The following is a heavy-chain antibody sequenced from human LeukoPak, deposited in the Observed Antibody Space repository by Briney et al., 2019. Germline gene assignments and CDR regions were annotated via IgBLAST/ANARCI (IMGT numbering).Heavy chain of an antibody. CDR1: GFTFSSYS. D-gene: IGHD3-10*01. Sequence: GGSLRLSCAASGFTFSSYSMNWVRRAPGKGLEWVSYISSSSSTIYYADSVKGRFTIPRDNAKNSLYLQMNSLRAEDTAVYYCAPEGNYYGSGSYFDYWGQGTLVTVSS. V-gene: IGHV3-48*01. CDR3: APEGNYYGSGSYFDY. J-gene: IGHJ4*02. CDR2: ISSSSSTI.